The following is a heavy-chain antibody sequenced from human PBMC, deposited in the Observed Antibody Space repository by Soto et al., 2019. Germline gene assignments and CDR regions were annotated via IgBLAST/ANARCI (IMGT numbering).Heavy chain of an antibody. CDR3: AKDRIVVVVAAPYGMDV. CDR1: GFTFSSYG. V-gene: IGHV3-30*18. CDR2: ISYDGSNK. Sequence: GGSLRLSCAASGFTFSSYGMHWVRQAPGKGLEWVAVISYDGSNKYCADSVKGRFTISRDNSKNTLYLQMNSLRAEDTAVYYCAKDRIVVVVAAPYGMDVWGQGTTVTVSS. D-gene: IGHD2-15*01. J-gene: IGHJ6*02.